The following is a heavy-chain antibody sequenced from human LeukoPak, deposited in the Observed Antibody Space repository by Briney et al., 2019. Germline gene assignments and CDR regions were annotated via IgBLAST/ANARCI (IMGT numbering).Heavy chain of an antibody. CDR2: IKQDGSEK. D-gene: IGHD6-13*01. CDR3: ARLYSNNWSYTEYFQH. J-gene: IGHJ1*01. V-gene: IGHV3-7*01. CDR1: GFIFSTYW. Sequence: GGSLRLSCAASGFIFSTYWMSWVRQAPGKGLEWVANIKQDGSEKYYVDSVKGRFTISRDNDKSSLYLQMNSLRAEDTAVYYCARLYSNNWSYTEYFQHWGQGTLVTVSS.